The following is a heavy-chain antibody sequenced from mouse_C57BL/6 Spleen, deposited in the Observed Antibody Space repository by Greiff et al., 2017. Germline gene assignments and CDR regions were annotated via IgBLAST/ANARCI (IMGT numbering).Heavy chain of an antibody. D-gene: IGHD2-5*01. Sequence: QVQLQQPGAELVKPGASVKVSCKASGYTFTSYWMHWVKQRPGQGLEWIGEIDPSDSYTNYNQKFKGKSTLTVDKSSSTAYMQLSSLTSEDSAVYYCARSRLYSNYEYFDVWGTGTTVTVSS. CDR1: GYTFTSYW. CDR3: ARSRLYSNYEYFDV. CDR2: IDPSDSYT. J-gene: IGHJ1*03. V-gene: IGHV1-69*01.